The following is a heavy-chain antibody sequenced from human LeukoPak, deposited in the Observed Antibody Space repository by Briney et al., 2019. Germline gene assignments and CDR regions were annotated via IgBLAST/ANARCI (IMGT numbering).Heavy chain of an antibody. CDR3: ARGGRAYYDSSGLDY. CDR2: IYYSGST. V-gene: IGHV4-39*07. CDR1: GGSISSSSYY. Sequence: PSETLSLTCTVSGGSISSSSYYWGWIRQPPGKGLEWIGSIYYSGSTYYNPSLKSRVTISVDTSKNHFSLKLTSVTAADTAVYYCARGGRAYYDSSGLDYWSQGTLVTVSS. D-gene: IGHD3-22*01. J-gene: IGHJ4*02.